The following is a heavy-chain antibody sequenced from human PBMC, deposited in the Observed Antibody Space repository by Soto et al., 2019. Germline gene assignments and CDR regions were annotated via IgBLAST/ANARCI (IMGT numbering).Heavy chain of an antibody. Sequence: EVQLLESGGGLVQPGGSLRLTCAVYGFTLSSYAMNWVRQAPGKGLEWVSGISGSDDSTRYADSAKGRFTISRDNSKNTLYLQMNSLRVEDTAVYYCAKGKPGAILAVPLDCWGQGSLVTVSS. CDR1: GFTLSSYA. CDR3: AKGKPGAILAVPLDC. J-gene: IGHJ4*02. CDR2: ISGSDDST. V-gene: IGHV3-23*01. D-gene: IGHD2-2*01.